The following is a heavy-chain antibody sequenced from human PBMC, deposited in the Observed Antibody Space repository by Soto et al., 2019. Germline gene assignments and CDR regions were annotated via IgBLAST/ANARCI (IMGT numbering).Heavy chain of an antibody. CDR3: ARTGPLARYCSGGSCYSGY. D-gene: IGHD2-15*01. CDR2: ISAYNGNT. J-gene: IGHJ4*02. Sequence: QVQLVQSGAEVKKPGASVKVSCKTSGYTFTSYGISWVRQAPGQGLEWMGWISAYNGNTNYAQKVQGRVTMTTDTSTSTAYMALRSLRSDVSAVYYCARTGPLARYCSGGSCYSGYWGQGTLVTVSS. V-gene: IGHV1-18*01. CDR1: GYTFTSYG.